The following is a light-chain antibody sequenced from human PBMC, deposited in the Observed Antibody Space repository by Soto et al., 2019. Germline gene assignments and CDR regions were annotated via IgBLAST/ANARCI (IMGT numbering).Light chain of an antibody. J-gene: IGKJ4*01. V-gene: IGKV3-20*01. Sequence: EIVLTQFPGALSLSPGERVTLSCRASQTVSNMYLAWYQQKSGQAPKFLIYGASNRATGIPDRFSGSGSGTDFTLTISRLEPEDFAVYYCQQYGALPPTFGGGTKVQIK. CDR2: GAS. CDR3: QQYGALPPT. CDR1: QTVSNMY.